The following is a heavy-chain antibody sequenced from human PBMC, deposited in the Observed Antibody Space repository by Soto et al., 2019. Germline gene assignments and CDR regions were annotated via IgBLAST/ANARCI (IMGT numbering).Heavy chain of an antibody. CDR1: GGSVSSGSHY. J-gene: IGHJ6*02. V-gene: IGHV4-61*01. Sequence: SETLSLTCTVSGGSVSSGSHYWSWIRQSPGKGLEWIGYIYNSGITKYNATLKSRVTISVDTSKNQFSLSSVTAADTAVYYCARDQRVTIFGVVTQRRTYGMDVWGQGTTVTVSS. CDR2: IYNSGIT. CDR3: ARDQRVTIFGVVTQRRTYGMDV. D-gene: IGHD3-3*01.